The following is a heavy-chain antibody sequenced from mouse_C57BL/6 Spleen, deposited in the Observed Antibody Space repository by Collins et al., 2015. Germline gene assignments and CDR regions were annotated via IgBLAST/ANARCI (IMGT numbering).Heavy chain of an antibody. D-gene: IGHD1-1*01. Sequence: QVQLQQPGAELVKPGTSVKMSCKASGYTFTSYWITWVKQRPGQGLEWIGDIYPGSGSTNYNEKFKSKATLTVDTSSSTAYMQLSSLTSEDSAVYYCARFGYYGSSSFDYWGQGTTLTVSS. V-gene: IGHV1-55*01. J-gene: IGHJ2*01. CDR2: IYPGSGST. CDR1: GYTFTSYW. CDR3: ARFGYYGSSSFDY.